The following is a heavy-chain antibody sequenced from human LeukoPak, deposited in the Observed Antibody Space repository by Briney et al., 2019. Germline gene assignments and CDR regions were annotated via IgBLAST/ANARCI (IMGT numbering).Heavy chain of an antibody. J-gene: IGHJ4*02. D-gene: IGHD2-2*01. Sequence: GVLRLSCSASGFTFVDYAISWVRTAPGKGLEWVGLIRSKDYGGTTEYAASVKGRFTISRDDSKSIAYLQMNSLKTEDTGVYFCTRATLVVVPAAHYWGQGTLVTVSS. CDR1: GFTFVDYA. CDR3: TRATLVVVPAAHY. CDR2: IRSKDYGGTT. V-gene: IGHV3-49*04.